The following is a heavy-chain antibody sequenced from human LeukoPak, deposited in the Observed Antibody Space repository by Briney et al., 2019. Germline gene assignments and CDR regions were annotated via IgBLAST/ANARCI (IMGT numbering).Heavy chain of an antibody. CDR3: AKGQGGSFSEYLQH. D-gene: IGHD1-26*01. CDR1: GFTFSSYS. CDR2: ISGSGGST. Sequence: GGSLRLSCAASGFTFSSYSMNWVRQAPGKGLEWVSAISGSGGSTYYADSVKGRFTISRDNSKNTLYLQMNSLRAEDTAVYYCAKGQGGSFSEYLQHWGQGILVTVSS. J-gene: IGHJ1*01. V-gene: IGHV3-23*01.